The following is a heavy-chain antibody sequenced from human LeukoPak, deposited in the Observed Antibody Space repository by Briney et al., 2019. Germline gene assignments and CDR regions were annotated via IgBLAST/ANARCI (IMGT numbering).Heavy chain of an antibody. V-gene: IGHV4-59*01. D-gene: IGHD4-17*01. CDR2: IYYSGST. CDR1: GGSISSYY. J-gene: IGHJ6*02. CDR3: ARGDYGDHNYYYYGMDV. Sequence: NPSETLSLTCTVSGGSISSYYWSWIRQPPGKGLEWIGYIYYSGSTNYNPSLKSRVTISVDTSKNQFSLKLSSVTAADTAVYYCARGDYGDHNYYYYGMDVWGQGTTVTVSS.